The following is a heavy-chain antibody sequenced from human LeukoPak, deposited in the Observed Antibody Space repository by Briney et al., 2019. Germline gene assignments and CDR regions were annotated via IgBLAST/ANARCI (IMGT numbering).Heavy chain of an antibody. CDR2: ISGSGGST. Sequence: GGSLRLSCAASGFTFSSYAMTWVRQAPGKGLEWVSAISGSGGSTYYADSVKGRFTISRDNSKNILYLQMNSLRADDTAIYYCANGDYSSSSPLDYWGQGTLVTVSS. V-gene: IGHV3-23*01. J-gene: IGHJ4*02. D-gene: IGHD6-6*01. CDR1: GFTFSSYA. CDR3: ANGDYSSSSPLDY.